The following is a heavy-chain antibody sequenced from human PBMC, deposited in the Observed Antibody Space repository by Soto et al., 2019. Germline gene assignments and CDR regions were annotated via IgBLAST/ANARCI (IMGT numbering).Heavy chain of an antibody. V-gene: IGHV3-30*18. CDR3: AKDLQAYCSSTSCYVWEWGRFDY. J-gene: IGHJ4*02. CDR1: GFTFSSYG. Sequence: GGSLRLSCAASGFTFSSYGMHWVRQAPGKGLEWVAVISYDGSNKYYADSVKGRFTISRDNSKNTLYLQMNSLRAEDTAVYYCAKDLQAYCSSTSCYVWEWGRFDYWGQGTLVTVSS. D-gene: IGHD2-2*01. CDR2: ISYDGSNK.